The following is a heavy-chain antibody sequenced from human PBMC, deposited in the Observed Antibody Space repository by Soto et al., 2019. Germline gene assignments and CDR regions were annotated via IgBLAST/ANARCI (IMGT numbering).Heavy chain of an antibody. D-gene: IGHD2-8*02. Sequence: AGTLSLSCTVSGCFVIGCTYHWSWMRQPPGLGREWLGYTYDTRSNNYNPSISRCIIISIGTSKNRFLLKLSSVTAADTAVYFCTKEPGRTRNMYCGIDVWGQGTLVTVSS. CDR3: TKEPGRTRNMYCGIDV. CDR1: GCFVIGCTYH. CDR2: TYDTRSN. V-gene: IGHV4-61*01. J-gene: IGHJ4*01.